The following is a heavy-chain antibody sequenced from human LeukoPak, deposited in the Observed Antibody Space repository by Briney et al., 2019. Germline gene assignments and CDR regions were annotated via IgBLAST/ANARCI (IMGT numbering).Heavy chain of an antibody. J-gene: IGHJ4*02. CDR2: IKQDGSEK. Sequence: GGSLRLSCAASGFTFSSYWMSWVRQAPGKGLEWVANIKQDGSEKYYVDSEKGRFTISRDNAKNSLYLQMNSLRAEDTAVYYCARVNQVFGVYYFDYWGQGTLVTVSS. D-gene: IGHD3-16*01. V-gene: IGHV3-7*01. CDR3: ARVNQVFGVYYFDY. CDR1: GFTFSSYW.